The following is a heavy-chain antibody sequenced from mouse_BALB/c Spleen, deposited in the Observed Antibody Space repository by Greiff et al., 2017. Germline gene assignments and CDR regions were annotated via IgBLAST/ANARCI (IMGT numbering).Heavy chain of an antibody. CDR3: ANPRSEKGCYFDV. V-gene: IGHV1-14*01. J-gene: IGHJ1*01. CDR2: INPYNDGT. CDR1: GYTFTSYV. Sequence: EVQLQQSGPELVKPGASVKMSCKASGYTFTSYVMHWVKQKPGQGLEWIGYINPYNDGTKYNEKFKGKATLTSDKSSSTAYMELSSLTSEDSAVYYCANPRSEKGCYFDVWGAGTTVTVSA.